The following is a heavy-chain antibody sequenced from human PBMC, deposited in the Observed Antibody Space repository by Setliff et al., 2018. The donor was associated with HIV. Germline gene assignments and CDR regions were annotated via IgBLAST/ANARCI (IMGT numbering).Heavy chain of an antibody. Sequence: SVKVSCKASGGTFNDYGVTWVRQAPGQGLEWMGGIKPYFHKTNYAQRFQGRVTITADESTSTAYMELSSLRSEDTAVYYCARDVGRIGMGHFDSWGQGTLVTVSS. CDR3: ARDVGRIGMGHFDS. D-gene: IGHD1-20*01. CDR1: GGTFNDYG. J-gene: IGHJ4*02. V-gene: IGHV1-69*13. CDR2: IKPYFHKT.